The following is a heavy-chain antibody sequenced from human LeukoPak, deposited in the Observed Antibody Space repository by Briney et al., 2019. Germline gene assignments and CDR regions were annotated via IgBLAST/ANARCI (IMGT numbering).Heavy chain of an antibody. J-gene: IGHJ5*02. CDR3: ARGGPWGSNWFDP. Sequence: SETLSLTCAVYGGSFSGYYWSWISQPPGKGLEWIGEINHSGSTNYNPSLKSRVTISVDTSKNQFSLKLSSVTAADTAVYYCARGGPWGSNWFDPWGQGTLVTVSS. D-gene: IGHD1-26*01. V-gene: IGHV4-34*01. CDR2: INHSGST. CDR1: GGSFSGYY.